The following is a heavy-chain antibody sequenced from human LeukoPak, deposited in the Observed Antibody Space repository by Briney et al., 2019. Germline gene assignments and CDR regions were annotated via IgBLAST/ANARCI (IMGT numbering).Heavy chain of an antibody. CDR1: GFTFSSYA. V-gene: IGHV3-23*01. J-gene: IGHJ5*01. D-gene: IGHD6-13*01. CDR2: ITGGGSTT. CDR3: ARESPVAATGRSWFDS. Sequence: GGSLRLSCAASGFTFSSYAMSWVRQAPGKGLEWVSTITGGGSTTYYADSVKGRFPISRDNSKNTLYLQMNSLRAEDTALYYCARESPVAATGRSWFDSWGQGTLVTVSS.